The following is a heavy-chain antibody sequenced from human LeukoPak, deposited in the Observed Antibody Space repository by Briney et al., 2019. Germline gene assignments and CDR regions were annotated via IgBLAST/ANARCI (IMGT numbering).Heavy chain of an antibody. Sequence: ASVKVSCKASGYTFTGYYMHWVRQAPGQGLEWMGWINPNSGGTNYAQKFQGRVTMTRDTSISTAYMELSRLRSDDTAVYYCARDEGRVGATKAFDIWGQGTMVTVSS. CDR1: GYTFTGYY. CDR3: ARDEGRVGATKAFDI. CDR2: INPNSGGT. V-gene: IGHV1-2*02. D-gene: IGHD1-26*01. J-gene: IGHJ3*02.